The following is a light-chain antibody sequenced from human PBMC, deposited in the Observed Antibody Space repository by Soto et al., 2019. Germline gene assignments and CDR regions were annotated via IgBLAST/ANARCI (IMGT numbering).Light chain of an antibody. J-gene: IGKJ4*01. V-gene: IGKV4-1*01. CDR3: QEYYSPPPLT. CDR1: QTILYNSNNKNS. CDR2: WAS. Sequence: DIVLTQSPDSLAVSLGERATINCKSSQTILYNSNNKNSLAWYQLKPGQPPKLLIYWASIRESGVPDRFSGSGSETDFTLTISSLQAEDVAVYYCQEYYSPPPLTFVGGTKVEIK.